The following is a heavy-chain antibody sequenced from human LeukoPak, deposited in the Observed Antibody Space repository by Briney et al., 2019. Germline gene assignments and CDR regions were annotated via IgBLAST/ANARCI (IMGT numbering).Heavy chain of an antibody. J-gene: IGHJ5*02. CDR3: ARGKSGDYGDRTTRGWFDP. CDR1: GYTFTSYY. D-gene: IGHD4-17*01. CDR2: INPSGGST. Sequence: ASVKVSCKASGYTFTSYYMHWVRQAPGQGLEWMGIINPSGGSTSYAQKFQGRVTMTRDMSTSTVYMELSSLRSEDMAVYYCARGKSGDYGDRTTRGWFDPWGQGTLVTVSS. V-gene: IGHV1-46*01.